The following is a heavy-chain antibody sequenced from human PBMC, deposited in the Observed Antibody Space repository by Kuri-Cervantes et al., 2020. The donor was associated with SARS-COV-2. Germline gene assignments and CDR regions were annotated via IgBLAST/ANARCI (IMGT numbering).Heavy chain of an antibody. J-gene: IGHJ3*02. V-gene: IGHV3-13*04. D-gene: IGHD1-1*01. CDR1: GFTFSSYD. CDR2: IGTAGDT. CDR3: ARGDVQSGVDAFDI. Sequence: GGSLRLSCAASGFTFSSYDMHWVRQATGKGLEWVSAIGTAGDTHYPGSVKGRFTISRENAKNSLYLQMNSLRAGDTAVYYCARGDVQSGVDAFDIWGQGTMVTVSS.